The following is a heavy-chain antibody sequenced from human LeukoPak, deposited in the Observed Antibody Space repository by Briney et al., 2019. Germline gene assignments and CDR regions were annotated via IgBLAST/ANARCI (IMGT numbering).Heavy chain of an antibody. CDR2: IVVGSGNT. D-gene: IGHD5-12*01. CDR1: GFTFTSSA. J-gene: IGHJ6*03. CDR3: GRAKEDYSGYGTYEQYYYFYMDV. V-gene: IGHV1-58*02. Sequence: GASVKVSCKASGFTFTSSAMQWVRQARGQRLEWLGWIVVGSGNTNYAQKFQERVTITRDMSTSTAYMELSSLRSEDTAVYYCGRAKEDYSGYGTYEQYYYFYMDVWGKGTTVTVSS.